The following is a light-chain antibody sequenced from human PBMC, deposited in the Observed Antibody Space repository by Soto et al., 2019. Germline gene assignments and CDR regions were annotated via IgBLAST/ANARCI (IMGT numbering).Light chain of an antibody. J-gene: IGKJ4*01. CDR2: GVS. CDR1: QSVTSNA. V-gene: IGKV3D-20*02. CDR3: QQRSKWPLT. Sequence: DIVMTQSPATLSVAPGEGATLACRASQSVTSNALAWYQQKPGQAPRLLIYGVSSRATGIPDRFSGSGSGTDFTLTISSLEPEDFAVYYCQQRSKWPLTFGGGTKVDIK.